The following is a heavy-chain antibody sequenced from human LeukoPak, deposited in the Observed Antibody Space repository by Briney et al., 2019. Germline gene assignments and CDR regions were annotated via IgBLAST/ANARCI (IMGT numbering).Heavy chain of an antibody. J-gene: IGHJ4*02. V-gene: IGHV3-74*01. D-gene: IGHD1-7*01. Sequence: GGSLRLSCAASGFTFSSYELHWVRQAPGKGLVWVSRIKSDGGLTNYADSVKGRFTISRDNTKNTLYLQLNSLRAEDTAVYYCATGNYNRPFDYWGQGTLVTVSS. CDR1: GFTFSSYE. CDR2: IKSDGGLT. CDR3: ATGNYNRPFDY.